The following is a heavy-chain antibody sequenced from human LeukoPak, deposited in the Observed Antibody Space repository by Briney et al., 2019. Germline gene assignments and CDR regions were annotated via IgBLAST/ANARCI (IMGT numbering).Heavy chain of an antibody. V-gene: IGHV4-39*01. CDR3: ATNKTMVTTAGLFDP. J-gene: IGHJ5*02. CDR2: IDNSAST. Sequence: SETLSLTCAVSGGSISSGTYYWAWSRQSPGKGLEWIGSIDNSASTYYNPSFKSRVTLSVDTSRNQFSLNLRSVTAADTGMYYCATNKTMVTTAGLFDPWGQGTLVIVSS. D-gene: IGHD4-17*01. CDR1: GGSISSGTYY.